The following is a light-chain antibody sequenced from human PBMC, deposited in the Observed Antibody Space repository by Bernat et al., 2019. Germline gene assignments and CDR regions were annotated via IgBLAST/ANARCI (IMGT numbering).Light chain of an antibody. CDR2: EAS. V-gene: IGKV1-12*02. CDR3: QQGSTYTWT. Sequence: DIQMTQSPSFVSASVGYRVTVTCRASHGIRRWVDWYQQKPGKAPQLLISEASILQDGVPSRFSCSGSGSDFTLTLNGLQPEDFATYYCQQGSTYTWTFGQGTKVEIK. CDR1: HGIRRW. J-gene: IGKJ1*01.